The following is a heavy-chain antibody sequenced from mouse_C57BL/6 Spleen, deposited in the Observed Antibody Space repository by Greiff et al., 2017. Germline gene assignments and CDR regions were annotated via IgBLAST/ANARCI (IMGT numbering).Heavy chain of an antibody. J-gene: IGHJ3*01. D-gene: IGHD1-1*01. CDR2: ISYDGSN. CDR3: ARGDYYGSSDPFAY. Sequence: EVKLEESGPGLVKPSQSLSLTCSVTGYSITSGYYWNWIRQFPGNKLEWMGYISYDGSNNYNPSLTNRISITRDTSKNQFFLKLNSVTTEDTATYYCARGDYYGSSDPFAYWGQGTLVTVSA. V-gene: IGHV3-6*01. CDR1: GYSITSGYY.